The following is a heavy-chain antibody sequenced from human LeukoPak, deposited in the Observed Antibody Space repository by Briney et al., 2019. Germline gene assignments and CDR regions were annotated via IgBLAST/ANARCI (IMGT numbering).Heavy chain of an antibody. CDR3: ARQTGSGLFILP. D-gene: IGHD3/OR15-3a*01. CDR1: GVSISSSNSY. Sequence: SETLSLTCTVSGVSISSSNSYWGWIRQPPGKGLEWIGSIYYSGNTYYNASLKSQVSISIDTSMNQFSLRLTSVTAADTAVYYCARQTGSGLFILPGGQGTLVTVSS. V-gene: IGHV4-39*01. J-gene: IGHJ4*02. CDR2: IYYSGNT.